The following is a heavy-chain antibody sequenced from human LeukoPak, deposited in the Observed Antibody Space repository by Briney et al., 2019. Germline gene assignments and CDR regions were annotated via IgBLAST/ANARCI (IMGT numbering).Heavy chain of an antibody. V-gene: IGHV3-33*08. CDR3: ARRDGDNDRGFDY. CDR2: IWYDGSKK. CDR1: GFTFSNAW. D-gene: IGHD4-23*01. J-gene: IGHJ4*02. Sequence: PGGSLRLSCVASGFTFSNAWMSWVRQAPGKGLEWVAVIWYDGSKKYYADSVKGRFTISRDNPKNTLYLQMISLRADDTAVYYCARRDGDNDRGFDYWGQGTLVTVSS.